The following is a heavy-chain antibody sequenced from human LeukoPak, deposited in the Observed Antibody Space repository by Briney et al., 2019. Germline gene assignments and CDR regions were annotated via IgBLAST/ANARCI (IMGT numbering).Heavy chain of an antibody. J-gene: IGHJ4*02. CDR2: TSNSGGST. V-gene: IGHV3-23*01. D-gene: IGHD5-12*01. CDR1: GFTFSSYA. Sequence: GGSLRLSCAASGFTFSSYAMSWVRQASGKGLKWVSATSNSGGSTYYADSVKGRFTISRDNSKNTLSLQMNSLRAEDTALYYCAKGWDGGYYFYFDYWGQGTLVTVSS. CDR3: AKGWDGGYYFYFDY.